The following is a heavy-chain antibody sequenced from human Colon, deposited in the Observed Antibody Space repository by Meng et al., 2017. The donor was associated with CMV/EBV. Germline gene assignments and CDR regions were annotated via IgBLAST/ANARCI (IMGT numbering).Heavy chain of an antibody. V-gene: IGHV3-49*04. CDR1: GFTFSVFA. CDR2: VRSKAYGGT. J-gene: IGHJ6*02. CDR3: ARGSYASSPIGMDV. D-gene: IGHD3-16*01. Sequence: GESLKISCAASGFTFSVFAMHWVRQAPGKGLEWVGFVRSKAYGGTDYAASVKGRFSISRDDSKSIAYLQMNGLKIEDTAVYYCARGSYASSPIGMDVWGQGTTVTVSS.